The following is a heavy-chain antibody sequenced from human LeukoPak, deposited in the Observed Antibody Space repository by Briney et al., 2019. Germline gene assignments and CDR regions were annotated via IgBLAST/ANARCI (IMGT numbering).Heavy chain of an antibody. V-gene: IGHV4-59*01. D-gene: IGHD6-19*01. CDR1: GGFISSYY. CDR3: ARVVRSSGWYALS. Sequence: SETLSLTCTVSGGFISSYYWSWIRQPPGKGLEWIGYIYYSGSTNYNPSLKSRVTISVDTSKNQFSLKLSSVTAADTAVYYCARVVRSSGWYALSWGQGTLVTVSS. CDR2: IYYSGST. J-gene: IGHJ4*02.